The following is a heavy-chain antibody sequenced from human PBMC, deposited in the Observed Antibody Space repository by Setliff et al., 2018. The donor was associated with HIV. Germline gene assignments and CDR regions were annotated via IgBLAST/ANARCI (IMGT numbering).Heavy chain of an antibody. D-gene: IGHD7-27*01. CDR1: GFNFKNYN. CDR3: ASPYENNSGPDY. V-gene: IGHV3-21*04. Sequence: PGGSLRLSCVGSGFNFKNYNMNWVRQAPGKGLEWISSISSDSRYIYYADSVKGRFTISRDNAKDSVYLQISALRGEDTAVYYCASPYENNSGPDYWGQGTPVTVSS. J-gene: IGHJ4*02. CDR2: ISSDSRYI.